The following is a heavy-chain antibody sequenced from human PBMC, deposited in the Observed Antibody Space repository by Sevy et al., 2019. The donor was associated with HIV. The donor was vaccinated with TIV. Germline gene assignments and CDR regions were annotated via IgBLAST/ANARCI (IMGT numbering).Heavy chain of an antibody. D-gene: IGHD3-3*01. CDR3: ARDIGPYYDFWSGRDYYYGMDV. Sequence: GGSLRLSCAASGFTFSRYAMHWVRQAPGKGLEWVAVISYDGSNKYYADSVKGRFTISRDNSKNTLYLQMNSLRAEDTAVYYCARDIGPYYDFWSGRDYYYGMDVWGQGTTVTVSS. J-gene: IGHJ6*02. CDR2: ISYDGSNK. CDR1: GFTFSRYA. V-gene: IGHV3-30*04.